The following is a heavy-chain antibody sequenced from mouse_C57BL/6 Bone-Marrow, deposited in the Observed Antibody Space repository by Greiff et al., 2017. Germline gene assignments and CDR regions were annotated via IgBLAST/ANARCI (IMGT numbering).Heavy chain of an antibody. Sequence: VKLQESGAELVRPGASVKLSCKASGYTFTDYYINWVKQRPGQGLEWIARIYPGSGNTYYNEKFKGKATLTAEKSSSTAYMQLSSLTSEDSAVYFCARPPWFAYWGQGTLVTVSA. CDR1: GYTFTDYY. CDR3: ARPPWFAY. CDR2: IYPGSGNT. J-gene: IGHJ3*01. V-gene: IGHV1-76*01.